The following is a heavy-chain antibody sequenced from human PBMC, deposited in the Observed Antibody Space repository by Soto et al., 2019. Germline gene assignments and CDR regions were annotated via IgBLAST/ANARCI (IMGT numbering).Heavy chain of an antibody. D-gene: IGHD2-21*02. CDR3: ARDRGVTPNYYYYGMDV. V-gene: IGHV3-53*01. CDR2: IYSGGST. J-gene: IGHJ6*02. Sequence: GGSLRLSCAASGFTVSSNYMSWVRQAPGKGLEWVSVIYSGGSTYYADSVKGRFTISRDNSKNTLYLQMNSLRAEDTAVYYCARDRGVTPNYYYYGMDVWGQGTTVTVS. CDR1: GFTVSSNY.